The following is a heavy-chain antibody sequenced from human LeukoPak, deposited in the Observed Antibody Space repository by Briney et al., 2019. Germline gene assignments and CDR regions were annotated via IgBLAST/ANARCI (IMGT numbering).Heavy chain of an antibody. J-gene: IGHJ4*02. CDR3: ARIRSGYGDY. Sequence: SQTLSLTCTVSGGSISSGSYYWSWIRQPAGKGLEWIGRIYTSGSTNYNPSLKSRVTISVDTSKNQFSLKLSSVTAADTAVYYCARIRSGYGDYWGQGTLVTVSS. CDR1: GGSISSGSYY. V-gene: IGHV4-61*02. D-gene: IGHD5-12*01. CDR2: IYTSGST.